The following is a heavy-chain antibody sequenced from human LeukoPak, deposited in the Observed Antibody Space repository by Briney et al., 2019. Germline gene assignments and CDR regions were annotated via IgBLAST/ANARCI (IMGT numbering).Heavy chain of an antibody. D-gene: IGHD2-15*01. CDR3: ARHCSGGSCYSAYGFDV. Sequence: SQTLSLTCDISGDSVSRRSAAWNRIRQSPSRGLEWLGRTYYRSKWYNDYAVSVKSRITINADTSKNQFSLQLNSVTPEDTAVYYCARHCSGGSCYSAYGFDVWGQGTMVTVSS. V-gene: IGHV6-1*01. CDR1: GDSVSRRSAA. J-gene: IGHJ3*01. CDR2: TYYRSKWYN.